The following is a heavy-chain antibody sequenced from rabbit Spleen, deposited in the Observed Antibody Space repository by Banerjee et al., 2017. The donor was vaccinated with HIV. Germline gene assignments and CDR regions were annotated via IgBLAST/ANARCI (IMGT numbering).Heavy chain of an antibody. CDR3: ARDSAGREDFNL. CDR2: IDVGRSGFT. J-gene: IGHJ4*01. D-gene: IGHD4-2*01. Sequence: QEQLVESGGGLVQPEGSLTLNCKASGLDFSSSYWICWVRQAPGKGLEWIACIDVGRSGFTYYANRAKGRFTISTTSPTTVTLQMTSLTAADTATYFCARDSAGREDFNLWGPGTLVTVS. V-gene: IGHV1S45*01. CDR1: GLDFSSSYW.